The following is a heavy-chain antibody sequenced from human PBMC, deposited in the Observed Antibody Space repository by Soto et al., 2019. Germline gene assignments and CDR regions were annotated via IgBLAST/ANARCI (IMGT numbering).Heavy chain of an antibody. D-gene: IGHD6-13*01. J-gene: IGHJ4*02. Sequence: PGGSLRLSCAASGFTVSSSYMSWVRQAPGKGLEWVSVIYSGGSTYYADSVKGRFTISRDNSKNTLYLQMNSLRAEDTAVYYCARRSSSWYFDYWGQGTLVTVSS. CDR1: GFTVSSSY. CDR3: ARRSSSWYFDY. CDR2: IYSGGST. V-gene: IGHV3-53*01.